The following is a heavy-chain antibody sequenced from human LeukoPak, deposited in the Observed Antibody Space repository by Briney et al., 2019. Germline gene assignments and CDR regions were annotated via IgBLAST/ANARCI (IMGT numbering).Heavy chain of an antibody. CDR2: IYYSGST. CDR3: ASAPRRANNYWFDP. V-gene: IGHV4-39*07. D-gene: IGHD1-1*01. CDR1: GGSISSSSYY. J-gene: IGHJ5*02. Sequence: SETLSLTCTVSGGSISSSSYYWGWIRQPPGKGLEWIGSIYYSGSTYYNPSLKSRVTISVDTSKNQFSLKLSSVTAADTAVYYCASAPRRANNYWFDPWGQGTLVTVSS.